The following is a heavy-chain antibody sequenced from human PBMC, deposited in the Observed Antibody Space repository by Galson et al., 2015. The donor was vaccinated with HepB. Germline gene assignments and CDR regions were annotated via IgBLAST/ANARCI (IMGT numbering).Heavy chain of an antibody. D-gene: IGHD1-26*01. J-gene: IGHJ4*02. CDR1: GFAFSSYA. CDR3: AKDPGNHAGKWELLRGCYFDY. V-gene: IGHV3-23*01. Sequence: SLRLSCAASGFAFSSYAMSWVRQAPGKGLEWVSAISGSGGSTYYADSVKGRFTISRDNSKNTLYLQMNSLRAEDTAVYYCAKDPGNHAGKWELLRGCYFDYWGQGTLVTVSS. CDR2: ISGSGGST.